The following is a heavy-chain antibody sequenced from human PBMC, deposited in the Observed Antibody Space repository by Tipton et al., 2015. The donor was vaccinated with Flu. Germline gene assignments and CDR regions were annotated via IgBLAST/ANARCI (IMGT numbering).Heavy chain of an antibody. J-gene: IGHJ4*02. D-gene: IGHD5-12*01. Sequence: QVQLVQSGAEVKKPGASVKVSCKASGYTFTSYAMHWVRQAPGQRLEWMGWINAGNGNTKYSQKFQGRVTITRDTSASTAYMELSSLRSEDTAVYYCAREGLADGWIVATTGIDYWGQGTLVTVSS. CDR2: INAGNGNT. CDR1: GYTFTSYA. V-gene: IGHV1-3*01. CDR3: AREGLADGWIVATTGIDY.